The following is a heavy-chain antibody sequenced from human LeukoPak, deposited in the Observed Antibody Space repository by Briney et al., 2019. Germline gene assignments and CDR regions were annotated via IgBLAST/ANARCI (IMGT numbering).Heavy chain of an antibody. V-gene: IGHV4-31*03. CDR1: GGSISSGGYY. Sequence: SETLSLTCTVSGGSISSGGYYWSWIRQHPGKGLEWIGYIYYSGSTYYNPSLKSRVTISVDTSKNQFSLKLSSVTAADTAVHYCASRVRLEWLSDYGMDVWGQGTTVTVSS. J-gene: IGHJ6*02. CDR2: IYYSGST. CDR3: ASRVRLEWLSDYGMDV. D-gene: IGHD3-3*01.